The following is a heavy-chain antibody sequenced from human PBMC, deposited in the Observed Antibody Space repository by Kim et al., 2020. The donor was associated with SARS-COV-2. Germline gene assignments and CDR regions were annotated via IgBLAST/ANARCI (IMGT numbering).Heavy chain of an antibody. D-gene: IGHD2-2*01. J-gene: IGHJ6*01. CDR2: ISYDGSNK. CDR1: GFTFSSYG. CDR3: AKAMGYCSSTSCPNYYY. Sequence: GGSLRLSCAASGFTFSSYGMHWVRQAPGKGLEWVAVISYDGSNKYYADSVKGRFTISRDNSKNTLYLQMNSLRAEDTAVYYCAKAMGYCSSTSCPNYYY. V-gene: IGHV3-30*18.